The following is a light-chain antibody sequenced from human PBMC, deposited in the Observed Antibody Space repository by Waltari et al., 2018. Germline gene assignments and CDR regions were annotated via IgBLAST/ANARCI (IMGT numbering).Light chain of an antibody. CDR1: SSDVGGYDY. CDR2: DVN. Sequence: QSALTQPPSASGSPGQSVTISCTGTSSDVGGYDYVSWYQQTPSKPPKLMIYDVNKRPPGVPHRFSGSNAGNTASLTVSGLQAEDEADYFCNSYAGSKHYVFGTGTKVTVL. V-gene: IGLV2-8*01. CDR3: NSYAGSKHYV. J-gene: IGLJ1*01.